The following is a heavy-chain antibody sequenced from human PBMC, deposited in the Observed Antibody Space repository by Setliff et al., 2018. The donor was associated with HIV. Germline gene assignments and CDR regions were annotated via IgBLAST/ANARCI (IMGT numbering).Heavy chain of an antibody. CDR1: GGSFSSATYS. CDR2: IYTSGNT. D-gene: IGHD3-10*01. V-gene: IGHV4-61*02. CDR3: ARLVEVRGAANDYFDC. Sequence: SETLSLTCTVSGGSFSSATYSWIWIRQPAGKGLEYIGLIYTSGNTRYNPSLKSRFSISVDTSKNQISLKLSSVTAADTAVYYCARLVEVRGAANDYFDCWGQGTLVTVSS. J-gene: IGHJ4*02.